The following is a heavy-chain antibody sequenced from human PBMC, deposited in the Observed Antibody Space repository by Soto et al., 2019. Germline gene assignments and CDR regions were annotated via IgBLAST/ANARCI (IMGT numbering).Heavy chain of an antibody. Sequence: QVPLVQSGAEVKKPGASVKVSCKASGYTFTSYAMHWVRQAPGQRLEWMGWINAGNGNTKYSQKFQGRVTITRDTSASTAYMELSSLRSEDTAVYYCARDGEDIVVVPAASEVYYYYYMDVWGKGTTVTVSS. D-gene: IGHD2-2*01. V-gene: IGHV1-3*01. CDR2: INAGNGNT. CDR3: ARDGEDIVVVPAASEVYYYYYMDV. CDR1: GYTFTSYA. J-gene: IGHJ6*03.